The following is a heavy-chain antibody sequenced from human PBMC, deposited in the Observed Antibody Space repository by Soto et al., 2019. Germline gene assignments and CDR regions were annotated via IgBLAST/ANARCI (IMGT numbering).Heavy chain of an antibody. V-gene: IGHV1-18*01. CDR3: ARGGDGYNFGAVY. CDR1: GYTFDTYG. CDR2: ITPNNGDT. J-gene: IGHJ4*02. D-gene: IGHD2-21*01. Sequence: GASVKVSCKASGYTFDTYGISWVRQAPGQGLEWMGWITPNNGDTNYAQKIQGRVTFTTDTSTTTAYLELRSLRSDDTAVYYCARGGDGYNFGAVYWGQGTPVTVSS.